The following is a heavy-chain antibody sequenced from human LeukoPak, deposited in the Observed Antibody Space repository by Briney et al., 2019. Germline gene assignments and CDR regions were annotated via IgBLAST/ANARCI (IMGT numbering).Heavy chain of an antibody. J-gene: IGHJ4*02. V-gene: IGHV1-24*01. CDR3: ATAFRNYDFWSGPGFDY. Sequence: ASVKVSCKVSGYTLTELSMHWVRQAPGKGLEWVGGFDLEDGETVYAQKFQDRVTMTEDTSSDTAYMDLSSLRSEDTAVYYCATAFRNYDFWSGPGFDYWGQGTLVTVSS. D-gene: IGHD3-3*01. CDR2: FDLEDGET. CDR1: GYTLTELS.